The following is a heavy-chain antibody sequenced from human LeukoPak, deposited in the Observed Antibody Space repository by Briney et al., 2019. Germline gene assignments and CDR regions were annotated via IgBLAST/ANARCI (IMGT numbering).Heavy chain of an antibody. CDR2: IRYDGSNY. Sequence: GGSLRLSCAASGFTFSSYGMHWVRQASGKGLEWVAFIRYDGSNYYYADSVKGRFTVSRDNSKNTLYLQMNSLRAEDTAVYYCARSGYSPYDAFDIWGQGTMVTVSS. CDR1: GFTFSSYG. D-gene: IGHD3-3*01. J-gene: IGHJ3*02. V-gene: IGHV3-30*02. CDR3: ARSGYSPYDAFDI.